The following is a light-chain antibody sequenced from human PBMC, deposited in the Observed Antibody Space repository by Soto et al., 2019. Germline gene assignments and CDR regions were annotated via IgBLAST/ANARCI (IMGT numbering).Light chain of an antibody. CDR2: DVS. V-gene: IGLV2-14*01. Sequence: QSALTQPASVSGTPGQSIAISCIGSSSYVGGYNYVSWQQQNPGKAPKVVIYDVSNRPSGVSDRFSGSKSGNTASLTISGLQAEEDADYYCSSYTRSINYVFGTGTKLTVL. CDR1: SSYVGGYNY. J-gene: IGLJ1*01. CDR3: SSYTRSINYV.